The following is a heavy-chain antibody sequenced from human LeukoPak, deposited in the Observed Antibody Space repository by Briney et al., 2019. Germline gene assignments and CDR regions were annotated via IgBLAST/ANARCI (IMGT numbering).Heavy chain of an antibody. V-gene: IGHV3-30*18. D-gene: IGHD4-17*01. CDR2: ISYDGSNK. CDR3: AKDPVDYGDYEGYFDY. CDR1: GFTFSSYG. Sequence: GRSLRLSCAASGFTFSSYGMHWVRQAPGKGLEWVAVISYDGSNKYYADSMKGRFTISRDNSKNTLYLQMNSLRAEDTAAYYCAKDPVDYGDYEGYFDYWGQGTLVTVSS. J-gene: IGHJ4*02.